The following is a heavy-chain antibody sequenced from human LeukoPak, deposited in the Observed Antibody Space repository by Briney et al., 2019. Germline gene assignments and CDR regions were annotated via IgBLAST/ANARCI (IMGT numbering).Heavy chain of an antibody. CDR2: IHPNSGDT. Sequence: ASVKVSCKSSAYAFIGYYIHWVRQAPGQGLEWVGWIHPNSGDTNYAQKFQGRVTMTRDTSITTAYMELSRLRSDDTAVYYCARVIWGLSEQYFGYWGQGTLVSVSS. CDR3: ARVIWGLSEQYFGY. V-gene: IGHV1-2*02. J-gene: IGHJ4*02. D-gene: IGHD7-27*01. CDR1: AYAFIGYY.